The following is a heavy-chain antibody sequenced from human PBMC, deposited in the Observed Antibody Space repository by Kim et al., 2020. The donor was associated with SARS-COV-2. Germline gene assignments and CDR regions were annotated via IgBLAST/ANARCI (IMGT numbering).Heavy chain of an antibody. CDR3: ARRHGSGISDY. CDR1: GGSFSGYY. D-gene: IGHD3-10*01. CDR2: INHSGST. Sequence: SETLSLTCAVYGGSFSGYYWSWIRQPPGTGLEWIGEINHSGSTNYNPSLKSRVTISVDTSKNQCSLKLSSVTAADTAVYYCARRHGSGISDYWGQGTLVTVSS. J-gene: IGHJ4*02. V-gene: IGHV4-34*01.